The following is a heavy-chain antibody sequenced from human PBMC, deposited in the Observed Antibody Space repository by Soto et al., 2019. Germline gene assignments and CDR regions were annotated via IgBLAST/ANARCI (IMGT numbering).Heavy chain of an antibody. D-gene: IGHD6-19*01. CDR1: GFTFSDYY. CDR3: PRSKLRSGAAFDI. V-gene: IGHV3-11*01. CDR2: ISNSGSRT. J-gene: IGHJ3*02. Sequence: QVQLVESGGGLVKPGGSLRLSCAASGFTFSDYYMSWIRQAPGKGLEWVSYISNSGSRTFYADSVEGRFTSSRDNAKNSMHLQMDSLIVKDTAVYYCPRSKLRSGAAFDIWSQGTMVTASS.